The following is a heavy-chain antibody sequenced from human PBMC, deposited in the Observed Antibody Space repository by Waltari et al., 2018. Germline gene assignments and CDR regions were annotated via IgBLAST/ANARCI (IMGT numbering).Heavy chain of an antibody. CDR2: INPSGGST. D-gene: IGHD2-2*02. CDR3: ASDRDKRKRRYCISTSCHSYYYGMDV. Sequence: QVQLVQSGAEVKKPGASVKVSCKASGYTFTSYYMHWVRQAPGQGLEWMGIINPSGGSTSYAQKFQGRVTMNRDTSTSTVYMELSSLRSEDTAMYYCASDRDKRKRRYCISTSCHSYYYGMDVWGQGTTVTVSS. CDR1: GYTFTSYY. V-gene: IGHV1-46*01. J-gene: IGHJ6*02.